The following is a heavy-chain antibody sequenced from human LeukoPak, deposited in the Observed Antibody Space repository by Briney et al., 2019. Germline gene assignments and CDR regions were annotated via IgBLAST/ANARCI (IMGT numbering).Heavy chain of an antibody. V-gene: IGHV1-2*02. CDR3: ARGHSPISSSRSDDAFDI. CDR2: INPNSGGT. D-gene: IGHD6-13*01. Sequence: GASVKVSCKASGYTFTGYYMHWVRQAPGQGLEWMGWINPNSGGTNYAQKFQGRVTMTRDTSISTAYMELSRLRSDDTAVYYCARGHSPISSSRSDDAFDIWGQGTMVTVSS. J-gene: IGHJ3*02. CDR1: GYTFTGYY.